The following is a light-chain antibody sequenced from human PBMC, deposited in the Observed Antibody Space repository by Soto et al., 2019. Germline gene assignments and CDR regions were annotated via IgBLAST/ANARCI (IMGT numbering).Light chain of an antibody. Sequence: DIQMTQSPSSLSASVGDRVTITCRASQSISSYLNWYQQKPGKAPKLLIYAASSLQSGVPSRFSGSGSGTDFTLTISSLQPEDFATYYCQQSYSTTTFGGGTKEEIK. J-gene: IGKJ4*01. V-gene: IGKV1-39*01. CDR2: AAS. CDR3: QQSYSTTT. CDR1: QSISSY.